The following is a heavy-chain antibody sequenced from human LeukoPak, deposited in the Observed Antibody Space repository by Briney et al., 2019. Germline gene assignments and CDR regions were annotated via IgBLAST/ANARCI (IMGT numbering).Heavy chain of an antibody. CDR3: AKEGIAVAGTAYYYYYYMDV. CDR2: ISGSGGST. J-gene: IGHJ6*03. Sequence: PGGSLRLSGAASGFTFSSYAMTWVRQAPGKGLEWVSAISGSGGSTYYADSVKGRFTISRDNSKNTLYLQMNNLRAEDTALYYCAKEGIAVAGTAYYYYYYMDVWGRGTTVTVSS. CDR1: GFTFSSYA. V-gene: IGHV3-23*01. D-gene: IGHD6-19*01.